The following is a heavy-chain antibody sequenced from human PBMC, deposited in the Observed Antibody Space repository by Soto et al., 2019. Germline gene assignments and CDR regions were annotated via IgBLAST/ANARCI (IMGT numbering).Heavy chain of an antibody. CDR2: FYYSGST. Sequence: SETLSLTCTVSGGSISSSSYYWGWIRQSPGKGLEWIGSFYYSGSTYYSPSLRSRVTISGDTSRKQISLRLSSVTAADTAVYYCARISVASRYMDVRGQGPPVTVSS. V-gene: IGHV4-39*01. CDR3: ARISVASRYMDV. CDR1: GGSISSSSYY. J-gene: IGHJ6*03.